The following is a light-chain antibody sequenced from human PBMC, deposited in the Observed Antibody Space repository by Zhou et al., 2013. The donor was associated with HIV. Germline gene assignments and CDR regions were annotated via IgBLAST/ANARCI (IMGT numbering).Light chain of an antibody. CDR3: QQYNSHSRT. J-gene: IGKJ1*01. CDR1: QSISSY. Sequence: DVQLTQSPSSLSASVGDAVTITCRASQSISSYLNWYQQKPGKAPKLLIYGASTLQSGVPSRFSGIGSGTDFTLTIDGLQPEDFATYYCQQYNSHSRTFGQGTTVE. CDR2: GAS. V-gene: IGKV1-39*01.